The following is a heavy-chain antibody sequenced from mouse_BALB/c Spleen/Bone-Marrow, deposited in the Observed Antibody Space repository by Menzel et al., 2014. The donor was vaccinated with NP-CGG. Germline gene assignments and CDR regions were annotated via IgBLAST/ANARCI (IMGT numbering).Heavy chain of an antibody. CDR2: INPSTGYT. CDR3: ARQITTVDYAMDY. J-gene: IGHJ4*01. V-gene: IGHV1-7*01. D-gene: IGHD1-1*01. Sequence: QVQLKESGAELAKPGASVKMSCKASGYTFTSYWMHWVKQRPGQGLEWIGYINPSTGYTAYNQPFKDKATLTADKSSSTAFMQLSSLTSEDSVVYYCARQITTVDYAMDYWGQGTSVTVSS. CDR1: GYTFTSYW.